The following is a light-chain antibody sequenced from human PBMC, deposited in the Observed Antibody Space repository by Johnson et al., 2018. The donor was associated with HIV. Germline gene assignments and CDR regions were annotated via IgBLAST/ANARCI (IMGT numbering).Light chain of an antibody. CDR3: GTWDSSLSAGGYV. CDR2: DNN. J-gene: IGLJ1*01. V-gene: IGLV1-51*01. CDR1: SSNIGNNY. Sequence: QSFLTQPPSVSAAPGQRVTISCSGSSSNIGNNYVSWYQQLPGTAPKLLIYDNNKRPSGIPDRFSGSKSDTSATLGITGLQTGDEADCYCGTWDSSLSAGGYVFGTGTKVTVL.